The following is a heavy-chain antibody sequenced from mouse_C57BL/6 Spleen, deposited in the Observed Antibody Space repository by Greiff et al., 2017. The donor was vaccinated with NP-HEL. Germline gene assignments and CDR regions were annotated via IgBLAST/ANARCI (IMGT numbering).Heavy chain of an antibody. CDR1: GYAFSSYW. CDR3: ARGGYSNYLYAMDY. CDR2: IYPGDGDT. J-gene: IGHJ4*01. V-gene: IGHV1-80*01. Sequence: QVQLQQSGAELVKPGASVKISCKASGYAFSSYWMNWVKQRPGKGLEWIGQIYPGDGDTNYNGKFKGKATLTADKSSSTAYMQLSSLTSEDSAVYFCARGGYSNYLYAMDYWGQGTSVTVSS. D-gene: IGHD2-5*01.